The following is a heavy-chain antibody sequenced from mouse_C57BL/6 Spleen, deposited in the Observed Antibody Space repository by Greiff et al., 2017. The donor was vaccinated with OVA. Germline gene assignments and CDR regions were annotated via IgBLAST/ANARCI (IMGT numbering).Heavy chain of an antibody. V-gene: IGHV1-59*01. CDR2: IDPSDSYT. D-gene: IGHD1-1*01. Sequence: VQLQQPGAELVRPGTSVKLSCKASGYTFTSYWMHWVKQRPGQGLEWIGVIDPSDSYTNYNQKFKGKATFTVDTSSSTAYMQLSSLTSEDSAVYYCARDYGTLYYFDYWGQGTTLTVSS. CDR3: ARDYGTLYYFDY. CDR1: GYTFTSYW. J-gene: IGHJ2*01.